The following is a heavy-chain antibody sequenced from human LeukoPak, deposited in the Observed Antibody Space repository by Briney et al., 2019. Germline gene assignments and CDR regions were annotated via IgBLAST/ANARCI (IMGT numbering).Heavy chain of an antibody. CDR1: GGSISSGGYS. CDR3: ARHSGSSGYSPFDY. V-gene: IGHV4-31*03. J-gene: IGHJ4*02. Sequence: SETLSLTCTVSGGSISSGGYSWSWIRQHPGKGLEWIGYIYYSGSTYYNPSLKSRVTISVDTSKNQFSLKLSSVTAADTAVYYCARHSGSSGYSPFDYWGQGTLVTVSS. D-gene: IGHD3-22*01. CDR2: IYYSGST.